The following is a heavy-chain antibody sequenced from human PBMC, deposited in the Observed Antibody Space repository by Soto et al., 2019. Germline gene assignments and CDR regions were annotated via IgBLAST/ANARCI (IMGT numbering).Heavy chain of an antibody. V-gene: IGHV1-69*06. J-gene: IGHJ3*02. CDR2: IIPIFGTA. Sequence: SVKVSCKASGGTFSSYAISWVRQAPGQGLEWMGGIIPIFGTANYAQKFQGRVTITADKSTSTAYMELSSLTSEDTAVYYCARDTETLGPRANDALDIWGQGTMVT. CDR1: GGTFSSYA. D-gene: IGHD3-3*02. CDR3: ARDTETLGPRANDALDI.